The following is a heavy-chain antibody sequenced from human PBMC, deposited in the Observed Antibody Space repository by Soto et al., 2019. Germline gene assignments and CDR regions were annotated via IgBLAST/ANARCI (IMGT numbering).Heavy chain of an antibody. J-gene: IGHJ4*02. V-gene: IGHV3-48*03. D-gene: IGHD1-1*01. CDR3: ARVGAGVHWNRREGFDY. CDR1: GFTFSSYE. Sequence: GSLRLSCAASGFTFSSYEMNWVRQAPGKGLEWVSYISSSGSTIYYADSVKGRFTISRDNAKNSLYLQMNSLRAEDTAVYYCARVGAGVHWNRREGFDYWGQGTLVTVSS. CDR2: ISSSGSTI.